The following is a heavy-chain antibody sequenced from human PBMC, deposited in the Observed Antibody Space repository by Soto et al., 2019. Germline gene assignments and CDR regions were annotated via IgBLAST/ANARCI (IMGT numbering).Heavy chain of an antibody. V-gene: IGHV3-21*01. Sequence: GGSLRLSCAVSGFTFSNYYIHWVRQAPGKGLEWVSSIRSGRDTFYADSVKGRFSINRDDATSSVSLQMNSLRGEDTAVYFCAREETAWPLAYGLDVWGQGTTVTVSS. CDR1: GFTFSNYY. CDR2: IRSGRDT. D-gene: IGHD2-21*02. J-gene: IGHJ6*02. CDR3: AREETAWPLAYGLDV.